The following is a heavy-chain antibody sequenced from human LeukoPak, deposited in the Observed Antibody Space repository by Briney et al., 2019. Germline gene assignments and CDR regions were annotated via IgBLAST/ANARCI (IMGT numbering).Heavy chain of an antibody. J-gene: IGHJ3*02. Sequence: GSSVKVSCKASGGTFSSYAISWVRQAPGQGLEWMGGIIPIFGTANYAQKFQGRVTITTDESTSTAYMELSSLRSEDTAVYYCAVLGGSYKGGYAFDIWGQGTMVTVSS. V-gene: IGHV1-69*05. CDR1: GGTFSSYA. CDR3: AVLGGSYKGGYAFDI. CDR2: IIPIFGTA. D-gene: IGHD1-26*01.